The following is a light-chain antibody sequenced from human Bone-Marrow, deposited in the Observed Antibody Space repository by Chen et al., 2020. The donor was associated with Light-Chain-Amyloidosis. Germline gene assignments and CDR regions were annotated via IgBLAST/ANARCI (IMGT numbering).Light chain of an antibody. J-gene: IGLJ3*02. Sequence: QSALTQPASVSGSTGQSITMSCTGSSSDVGTYNLVSWYQHHPGRAPKLIIYEVKKRPSGVSNRFSVARYGYTASLTISGLQAEDEADYCCCSYAGRSKMFGGGTKLTVL. CDR1: SSDVGTYNL. V-gene: IGLV2-23*02. CDR3: CSYAGRSKM. CDR2: EVK.